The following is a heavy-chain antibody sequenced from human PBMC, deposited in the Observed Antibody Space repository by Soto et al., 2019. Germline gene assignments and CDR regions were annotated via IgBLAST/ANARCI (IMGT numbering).Heavy chain of an antibody. CDR2: VYHTGST. J-gene: IGHJ4*02. V-gene: IGHV4-4*02. CDR1: GGSISTNNW. Sequence: QVLLQESGPGLINASGTLSLTCGVSGGSISTNNWWSWVRQTPGQGLEWIAEVYHTGSTNYNPSLKSRLTISVDKSKNQFSLRLTSVTAADSAVHYCARAKLCNTLSCPHSFDTWGQGTLVSVSS. D-gene: IGHD2-15*01. CDR3: ARAKLCNTLSCPHSFDT.